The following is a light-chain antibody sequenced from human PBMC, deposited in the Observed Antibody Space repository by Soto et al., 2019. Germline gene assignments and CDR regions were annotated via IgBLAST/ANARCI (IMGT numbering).Light chain of an antibody. Sequence: ETVMTQSPASLSVSPGERATLSCRASHSVSNNLAGYQQKPGQAPRLLIYHASTRAPGIPARYSGSGSGTELTLTIGSVQSEDSAVYYCQHYNSWPLTFGGGTKVEIK. CDR2: HAS. J-gene: IGKJ4*01. CDR1: HSVSNN. V-gene: IGKV3-15*01. CDR3: QHYNSWPLT.